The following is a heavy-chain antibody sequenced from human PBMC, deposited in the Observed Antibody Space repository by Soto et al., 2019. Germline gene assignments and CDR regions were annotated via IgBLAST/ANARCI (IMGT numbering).Heavy chain of an antibody. V-gene: IGHV1-69*01. CDR3: ARDDATHCGDDCYRYFYYGMDV. CDR1: GGLFSSYA. Sequence: QEQLVQSGAEVKKSGSSVKVSCKDTGGLFSSYAVSWVRQAPGQGLEWMGGIIPVFDTVYYAHKFQGRVTITADEATRTAYMELSGLRSEDTAVYYCARDDATHCGDDCYRYFYYGMDVWGQGTTVTVSS. D-gene: IGHD2-21*02. J-gene: IGHJ6*02. CDR2: IIPVFDTV.